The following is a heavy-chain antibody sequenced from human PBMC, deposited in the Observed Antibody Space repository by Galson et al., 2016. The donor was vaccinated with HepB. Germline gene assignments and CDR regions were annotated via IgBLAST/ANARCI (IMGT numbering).Heavy chain of an antibody. CDR2: ITGRGDSA. CDR3: AKHAEAYYYYAMDV. Sequence: SLRLSCAASGFIFSNYAMSWVRQAPGKGLEWVSTITGRGDSAYYADSVKGRFTISRDNSQNTLFLQMNSLRAEDTAIYYCAKHAEAYYYYAMDVWGQGTTVTVSS. J-gene: IGHJ6*02. CDR1: GFIFSNYA. V-gene: IGHV3-23*01.